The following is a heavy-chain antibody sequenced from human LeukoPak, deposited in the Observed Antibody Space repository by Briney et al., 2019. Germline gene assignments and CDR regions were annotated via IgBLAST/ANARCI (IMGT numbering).Heavy chain of an antibody. V-gene: IGHV4-4*07. J-gene: IGHJ3*02. CDR1: GGSISSYY. CDR3: ARSPWTVGAFDI. CDR2: IYTSGST. D-gene: IGHD1-1*01. Sequence: PSETLSLTCTASGGSISSYYWSWIRQPAEKGLEWIGRIYTSGSTNYNPSLKSRVTMSVDTSKNQFSLKLSSVTAADTAVYYCARSPWTVGAFDIWGQGTMVTVSS.